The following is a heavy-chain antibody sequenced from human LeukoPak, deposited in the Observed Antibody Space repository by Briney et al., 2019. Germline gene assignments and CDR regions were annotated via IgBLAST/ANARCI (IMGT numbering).Heavy chain of an antibody. CDR2: INHSGST. CDR1: GGSFSGYY. Sequence: SETLSLTCAVCGGSFSGYYWSWIRQPPGKGLEWIGEINHSGSTNYNPSLKSRVTISVDTSKNQFSLKLSSVTAADTAVYYCARVRSRYCSSTSCTQAHMDVWGQGTTVTVSS. D-gene: IGHD2-2*01. V-gene: IGHV4-34*01. J-gene: IGHJ6*02. CDR3: ARVRSRYCSSTSCTQAHMDV.